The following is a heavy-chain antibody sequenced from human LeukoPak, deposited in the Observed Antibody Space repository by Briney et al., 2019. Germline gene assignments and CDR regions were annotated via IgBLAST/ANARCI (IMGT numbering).Heavy chain of an antibody. V-gene: IGHV3-53*01. CDR2: IYSGGST. CDR3: ARVRLDRSERNLDAFEN. J-gene: IGHJ3*02. D-gene: IGHD1-14*01. Sequence: GGSLRLSCAASGFTVSSNYMSWVRQAPGKGLEWVSSIYSGGSTYYADSVKGRFTISRVNSKNTVYLQMNSLRAEDTAVYFCARVRLDRSERNLDAFENWGQGTMVTVSS. CDR1: GFTVSSNY.